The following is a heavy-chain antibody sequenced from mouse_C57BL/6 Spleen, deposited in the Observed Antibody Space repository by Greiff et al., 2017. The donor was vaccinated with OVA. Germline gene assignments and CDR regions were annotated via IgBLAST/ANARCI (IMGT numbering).Heavy chain of an antibody. CDR3: ARRSAHGAMDY. CDR2: INPGSGGT. CDR1: GYAFTNYL. V-gene: IGHV1-54*01. J-gene: IGHJ4*01. D-gene: IGHD3-2*02. Sequence: QVQLQQSGAELVRPGTSVKVSCKASGYAFTNYLIEWVKQRPGQGLEWIGVINPGSGGTNYNEKFKGKATLTADKSSSTAYMQLSSLTSEDSAVYFCARRSAHGAMDYWGQGTSVTVSS.